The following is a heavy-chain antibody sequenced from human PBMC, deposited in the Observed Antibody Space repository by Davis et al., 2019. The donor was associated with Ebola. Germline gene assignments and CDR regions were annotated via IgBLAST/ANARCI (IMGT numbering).Heavy chain of an antibody. D-gene: IGHD3-10*01. CDR2: ISYDGSNK. CDR1: GFTFSSYA. CDR3: ARDRMVRGVIIMSFGMDV. J-gene: IGHJ6*02. Sequence: GESLKISCAASGFTFSSYAMHWVRQAPGKGLEWVAVISYDGSNKYYADSVKGRFTISRDNAKNSLYLQMNSLRDEDTAVYYCARDRMVRGVIIMSFGMDVWGQGTTVTVSS. V-gene: IGHV3-30*04.